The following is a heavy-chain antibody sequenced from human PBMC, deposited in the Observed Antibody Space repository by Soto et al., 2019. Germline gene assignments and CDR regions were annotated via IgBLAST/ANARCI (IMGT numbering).Heavy chain of an antibody. J-gene: IGHJ6*02. Sequence: PGGSLRLSCAASGFPFSSYSMNWVRQAPGKGLEWVSSISSSSSYIYYADSVKGRFTISRDNAKNSLYLQMNSLRAEDTAVYYCARLNHPSLIAAAGTVPYYYYGMDVWGQGTTVTVSS. CDR1: GFPFSSYS. CDR2: ISSSSSYI. CDR3: ARLNHPSLIAAAGTVPYYYYGMDV. V-gene: IGHV3-21*01. D-gene: IGHD6-13*01.